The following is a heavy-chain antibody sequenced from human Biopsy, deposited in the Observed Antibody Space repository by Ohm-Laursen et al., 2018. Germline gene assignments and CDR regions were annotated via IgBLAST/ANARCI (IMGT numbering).Heavy chain of an antibody. D-gene: IGHD1/OR15-1a*01. Sequence: ASVKVSCKASGGTFSSSAITWVRQAPGQGLEWMGGIIGIFRTAHYAQKFQGRVTITADEFMSTAYMELSSLRSEDTAVYYCARGGGYNWNNGWFDPWGQGTLVTVSS. CDR1: GGTFSSSA. CDR3: ARGGGYNWNNGWFDP. V-gene: IGHV1-69*13. CDR2: IIGIFRTA. J-gene: IGHJ5*02.